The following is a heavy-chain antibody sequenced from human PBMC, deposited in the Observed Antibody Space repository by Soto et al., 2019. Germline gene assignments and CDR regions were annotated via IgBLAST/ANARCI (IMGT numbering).Heavy chain of an antibody. Sequence: ASVKVSCKASGGTFSSYAISWVRQAPGQGLEWMGGIIPIFGTANYAQKFQGRVTITADESTSTAYMELSSLRSEDTAVYYCARGYYDSSGSINYYYGMDVWGQGTTVTVSS. J-gene: IGHJ6*02. D-gene: IGHD3-22*01. CDR2: IIPIFGTA. CDR3: ARGYYDSSGSINYYYGMDV. V-gene: IGHV1-69*13. CDR1: GGTFSSYA.